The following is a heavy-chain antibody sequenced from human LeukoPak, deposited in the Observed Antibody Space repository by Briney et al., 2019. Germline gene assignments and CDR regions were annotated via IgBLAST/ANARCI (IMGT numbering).Heavy chain of an antibody. J-gene: IGHJ4*02. D-gene: IGHD6-13*01. Sequence: KPSETLSLTCTVSGGSISSYYWSWIRQPPGKGLEWIGYIYYSGSTNYNPSLKSRVTISVDTSKNQFSLKLSSVTAADTAVYYCARTLNRRSYSSSWIYFDYWGQGTLVTVSS. V-gene: IGHV4-59*01. CDR2: IYYSGST. CDR3: ARTLNRRSYSSSWIYFDY. CDR1: GGSISSYY.